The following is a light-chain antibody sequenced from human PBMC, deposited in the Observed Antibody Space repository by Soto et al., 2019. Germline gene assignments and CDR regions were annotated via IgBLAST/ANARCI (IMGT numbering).Light chain of an antibody. V-gene: IGKV3-20*01. CDR1: QSVSSSY. CDR3: QQYGFSLYT. J-gene: IGKJ2*01. CDR2: GAS. Sequence: EIVLTQSPGTLSLSPGERATLSCRASQSVSSSYLTWYQQKPGQAPRLLIYGASSRATGIPDRFSGSGSGTDFPLTISRLEPEDFAVYYCQQYGFSLYTFGQGTKLEIK.